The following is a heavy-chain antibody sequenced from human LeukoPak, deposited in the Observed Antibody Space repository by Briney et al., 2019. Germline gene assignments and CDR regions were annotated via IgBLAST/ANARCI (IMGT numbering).Heavy chain of an antibody. CDR1: GGSFSGYY. CDR3: ARGESFQH. CDR2: INHSGST. Sequence: SETLSLTCAVYGGSFSGYYWSWIRQPPGKGLEWIGEINHSGSTNYNPSLKSRVTISVDTSKNQFSLKLSSVTAADTAVYYCARGESFQHWGQGTLVTVSS. J-gene: IGHJ1*01. V-gene: IGHV4-34*01.